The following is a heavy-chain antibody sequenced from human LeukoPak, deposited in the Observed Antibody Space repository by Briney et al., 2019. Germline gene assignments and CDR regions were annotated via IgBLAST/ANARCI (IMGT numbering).Heavy chain of an antibody. CDR1: GGTFSSYG. D-gene: IGHD3-22*01. CDR3: ARRYYDSSGYYGGGYMDV. CDR2: IIPIFGTA. Sequence: ASVKVSCKASGGTFSSYGISWVRQAPGQGLEWMGGIIPIFGTAHYAQKFQGRVTITADADESTSTAYMELSSLRSEDTAVYYCARRYYDSSGYYGGGYMDVWGKGTTVTVSS. J-gene: IGHJ6*03. V-gene: IGHV1-69*13.